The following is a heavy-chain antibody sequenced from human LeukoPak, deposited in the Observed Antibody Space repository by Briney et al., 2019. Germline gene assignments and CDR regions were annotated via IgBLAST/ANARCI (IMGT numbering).Heavy chain of an antibody. D-gene: IGHD3-22*01. J-gene: IGHJ4*02. CDR2: ISGSGDST. CDR1: GFTFSSYA. Sequence: GGSLRLSCAASGFTFSSYAMSWVRQAPGKGLEWVSAISGSGDSTYYGDSVKGRFTIPRDNSKNTLYLQMNSLRAEDTAVYYCAKMGYDSSGYYPYYFDYWGQGTLVTVSS. CDR3: AKMGYDSSGYYPYYFDY. V-gene: IGHV3-23*01.